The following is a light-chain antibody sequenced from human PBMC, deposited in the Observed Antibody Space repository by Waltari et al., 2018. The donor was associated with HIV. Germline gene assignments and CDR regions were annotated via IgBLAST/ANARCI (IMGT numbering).Light chain of an antibody. CDR1: QYIGHF. CDR2: DAS. Sequence: EIVLTQSPATLSLSPGERATLSCRASQYIGHFLVWYQQKPGQAPRLVVDDASKRASGVPTRVTGSWSGTDFTLTIDNLEPEDFALYFCQQRHSFPPTFGGGSKVE. V-gene: IGKV3-11*01. J-gene: IGKJ4*01. CDR3: QQRHSFPPT.